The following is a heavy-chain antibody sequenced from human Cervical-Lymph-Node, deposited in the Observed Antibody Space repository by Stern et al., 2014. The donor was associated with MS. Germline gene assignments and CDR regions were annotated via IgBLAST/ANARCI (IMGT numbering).Heavy chain of an antibody. CDR3: ARHAAGGLRAFDI. D-gene: IGHD3-16*01. J-gene: IGHJ3*02. V-gene: IGHV4-39*01. CDR1: GGSISSSSYY. Sequence: QVQLQESGPGLVKPSETLSLTCTVSGGSISSSSYYWGWIRQPPGKGLEWIGSIYYSGRTYYNPSLQSLLTISVDTSKNQFSRKLSSVTAADTAVYYCARHAAGGLRAFDIWGQGTMVTVSS. CDR2: IYYSGRT.